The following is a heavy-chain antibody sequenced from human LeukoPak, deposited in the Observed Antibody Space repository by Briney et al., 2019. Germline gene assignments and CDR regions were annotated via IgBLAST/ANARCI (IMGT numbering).Heavy chain of an antibody. D-gene: IGHD1-26*01. J-gene: IGHJ4*02. CDR1: GFSFSRNA. CDR2: VGVTDAET. V-gene: IGHV3-23*01. Sequence: GGSLRLSCAASGFSFSRNAMNWLRQRPGEGLEWVSGVGVTDAETSYTDSVKGRFTISRDNLKNTVSLIMNNLRAEDTAIYYCATHDTMVGVFWGQGTLVTVSS. CDR3: ATHDTMVGVF.